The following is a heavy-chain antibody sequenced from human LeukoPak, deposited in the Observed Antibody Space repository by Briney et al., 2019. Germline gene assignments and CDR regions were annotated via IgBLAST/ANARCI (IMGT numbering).Heavy chain of an antibody. J-gene: IGHJ4*02. Sequence: ASVNVSCKSSGYTFSGYQIHWVRQAPGQGLEWMGWINPNSGDTKYAQKFQGRVTMTSDTSTSTVYMELSRLSSDDTAVYSCARGAVSGTYRYLYWGQGTLVTVSS. CDR3: ARGAVSGTYRYLY. V-gene: IGHV1-2*02. CDR2: INPNSGDT. D-gene: IGHD3-16*02. CDR1: GYTFSGYQ.